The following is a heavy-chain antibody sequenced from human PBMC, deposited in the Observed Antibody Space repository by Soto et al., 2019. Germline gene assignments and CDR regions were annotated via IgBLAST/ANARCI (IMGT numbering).Heavy chain of an antibody. CDR1: GYTFTRDP. CDR3: GRVMRSLLSIAALDS. D-gene: IGHD6-13*01. Sequence: ASVKVSCKASGYTFTRDPIHWVRQAPGQGLEWMGMIVPIGGKTNYAQKFQGRVTMTRDTSTSTVYMALSSLRSEDTAIYFCGRVMRSLLSIAALDSWGQGTLGTVSS. CDR2: IVPIGGKT. V-gene: IGHV1-46*01. J-gene: IGHJ4*01.